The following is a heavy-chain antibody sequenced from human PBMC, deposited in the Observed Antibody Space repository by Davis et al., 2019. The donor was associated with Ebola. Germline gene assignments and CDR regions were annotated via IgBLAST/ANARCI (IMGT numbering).Heavy chain of an antibody. CDR1: GFTFSGYA. J-gene: IGHJ4*02. Sequence: GESLKISCAVTGFTFSGYAMNWVRQAPGKGLEWLAVVSSDGRIKYYADSVRGRFTISRDNSWNTLYLQMNSLRPEDTAVYYCAKEYGSTGSSFQSYFDFWGQGTLVTVSS. CDR2: VSSDGRIK. D-gene: IGHD1-26*01. CDR3: AKEYGSTGSSFQSYFDF. V-gene: IGHV3-30*18.